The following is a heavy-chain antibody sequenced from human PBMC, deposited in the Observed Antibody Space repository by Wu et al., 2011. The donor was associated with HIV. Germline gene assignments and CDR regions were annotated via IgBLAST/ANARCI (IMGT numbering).Heavy chain of an antibody. V-gene: IGHV1-46*01. D-gene: IGHD2-15*01. CDR1: GYTFTNYY. CDR2: INPSGGST. Sequence: QVQLVQSGAEVKRPGASVKVSCKASGYTFTNYYVHWLRQAPGQGLEWMGMINPSGGSTIYAQRFQGRVTITADKSTSTAYMELSSLRSEDTAVYYCARGEVVLGNWGQGTLVTVSS. J-gene: IGHJ4*02. CDR3: ARGEVVLGN.